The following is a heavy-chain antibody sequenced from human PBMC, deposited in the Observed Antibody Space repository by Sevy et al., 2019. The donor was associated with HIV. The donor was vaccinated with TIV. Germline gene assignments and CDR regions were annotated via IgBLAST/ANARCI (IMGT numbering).Heavy chain of an antibody. V-gene: IGHV3-20*04. CDR3: ARDPPSYYDYRSGYHDY. CDR1: GFTFDDYG. J-gene: IGHJ4*02. CDR2: INWNGGST. Sequence: GGSLRLSCAASGFTFDDYGMSWVRQVPGKGPEWVSGINWNGGSTGYAASVKGRFTISRANAKNSQYLQMKSLRAEDTALYYCARDPPSYYDYRSGYHDYWGQGIRVTVSS. D-gene: IGHD3-3*01.